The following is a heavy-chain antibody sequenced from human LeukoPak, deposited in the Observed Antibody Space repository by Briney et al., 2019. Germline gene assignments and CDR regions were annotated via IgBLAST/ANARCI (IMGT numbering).Heavy chain of an antibody. V-gene: IGHV4-39*01. J-gene: IGHJ4*02. Sequence: SETLSLTCTVSGGSISNSSYYWGWIRQPPGEGLEWIGSIFYSGSTYYNPSLKSRVTISVDTSKNQFSLKLSSVTAADTAVYFCARHSSYVSPVRYWGQGTLVTVSS. CDR2: IFYSGST. CDR3: ARHSSYVSPVRY. D-gene: IGHD3-10*02. CDR1: GGSISNSSYY.